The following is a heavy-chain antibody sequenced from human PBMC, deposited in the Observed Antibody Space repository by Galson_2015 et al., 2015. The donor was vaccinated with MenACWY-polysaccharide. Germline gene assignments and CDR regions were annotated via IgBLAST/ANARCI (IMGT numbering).Heavy chain of an antibody. Sequence: SLRLSCAASGFTFSSYTMSWVRQAPGKGLEWVSGVSASGAVTYYAESVKGRFTISRDNSKKTLYLQMNSLRAEDTAVYYCAKDRDSSSSDPDYWGQGALVTVSS. CDR2: VSASGAVT. CDR3: AKDRDSSSSDPDY. D-gene: IGHD6-6*01. V-gene: IGHV3-23*01. CDR1: GFTFSSYT. J-gene: IGHJ4*02.